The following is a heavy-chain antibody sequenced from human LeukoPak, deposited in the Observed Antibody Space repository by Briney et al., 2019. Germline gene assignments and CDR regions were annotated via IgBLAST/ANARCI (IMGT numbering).Heavy chain of an antibody. J-gene: IGHJ1*01. CDR2: INPNSGGT. CDR1: GYTFTGYY. CDR3: ARDSADCSGGSCYSAEYFQY. Sequence: ASVKVSCKASGYTFTGYYMHWVRPAPGQGLEWMGWINPNSGGTNYAQKFQGRVTMTRDTSISTAYMELSRLRSDDTAVYYCARDSADCSGGSCYSAEYFQYWGQGTLVTVSS. D-gene: IGHD2-15*01. V-gene: IGHV1-2*02.